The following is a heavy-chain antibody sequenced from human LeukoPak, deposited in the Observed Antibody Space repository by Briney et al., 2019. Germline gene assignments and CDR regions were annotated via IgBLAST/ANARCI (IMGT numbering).Heavy chain of an antibody. V-gene: IGHV3-7*01. CDR3: PRYRHLGY. J-gene: IGHJ4*01. Sequence: GGSLRLSCADSGFTFSGYWMNWVRQAPGKGLEWVANINQNGGEKYYVDSVKGRFTISRDNGKNSLYLQMNSLRAEDTAVYYCPRYRHLGYWGQEPWSPSPQ. CDR2: INQNGGEK. CDR1: GFTFSGYW.